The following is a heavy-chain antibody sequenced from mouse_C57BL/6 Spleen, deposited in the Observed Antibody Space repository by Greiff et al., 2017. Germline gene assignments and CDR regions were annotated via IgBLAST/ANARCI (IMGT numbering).Heavy chain of an antibody. CDR2: IDPSDSYT. V-gene: IGHV1-50*01. CDR1: GYTFTSYW. CDR3: ARKDYYGIFDY. D-gene: IGHD1-1*01. Sequence: VQLQQPGAELVKPGASVKLSCKASGYTFTSYWMQWVKQRPGQGLEWIGEIDPSDSYTNYNQKFKGKATLTVDTSSSTAYMQLSSLTSEDSAVYYCARKDYYGIFDYWGQGTTLTVSS. J-gene: IGHJ2*01.